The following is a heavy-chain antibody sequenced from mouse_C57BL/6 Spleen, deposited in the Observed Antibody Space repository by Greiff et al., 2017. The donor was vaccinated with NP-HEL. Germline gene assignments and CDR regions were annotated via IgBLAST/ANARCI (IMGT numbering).Heavy chain of an antibody. V-gene: IGHV5-4*01. J-gene: IGHJ3*01. Sequence: EVQLVESGGGLVKPGGSLKLSCAASGFTFSSYAMSWVRQTPEKRLEWVATISDGGSYTYYPDNVKGRFTISRDNAKNNLYLQMSHLKSEDTAMYYCARDLLFYYDYDGGFAYWGQGTLVTVSA. D-gene: IGHD2-4*01. CDR2: ISDGGSYT. CDR3: ARDLLFYYDYDGGFAY. CDR1: GFTFSSYA.